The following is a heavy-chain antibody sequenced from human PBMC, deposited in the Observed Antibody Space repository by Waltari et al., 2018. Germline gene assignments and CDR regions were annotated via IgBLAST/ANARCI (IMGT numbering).Heavy chain of an antibody. V-gene: IGHV3-48*03. CDR2: SLSSCRNT. CDR1: GFTFSSYD. J-gene: IGHJ4*02. CDR3: ARDGYNSFDY. Sequence: EVHLVESGGGLVQPGGSLRLSWAASGFTFSSYDMNCVRQAPGKGLEWGAYSLSSCRNTYYTDSVKGRFTISRDNAKNSLYLQMNSLRAEDTAVYYCARDGYNSFDYWGQGTLVTVSS. D-gene: IGHD5-12*01.